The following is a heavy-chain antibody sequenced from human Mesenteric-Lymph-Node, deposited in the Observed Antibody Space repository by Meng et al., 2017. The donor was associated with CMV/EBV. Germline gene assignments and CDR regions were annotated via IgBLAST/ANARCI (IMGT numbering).Heavy chain of an antibody. J-gene: IGHJ3*02. V-gene: IGHV3-23*01. CDR2: ITGSGGNT. CDR1: GFTFSNYA. Sequence: GESLKISCAASGFTFSNYAMSWVRQAPGKGLEWVSGITGSGGNTYYADSVKGRFTVSRDNAKNALYLQMNSLRAEDTAVYYCAREEDSSSWGGAFDTWGQGTLVTVSS. D-gene: IGHD6-6*01. CDR3: AREEDSSSWGGAFDT.